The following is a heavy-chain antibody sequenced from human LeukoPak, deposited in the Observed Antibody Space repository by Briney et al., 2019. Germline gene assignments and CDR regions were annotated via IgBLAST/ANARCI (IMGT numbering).Heavy chain of an antibody. CDR2: INTNTGNP. V-gene: IGHV7-4-1*02. Sequence: ASVKVSCKASGYTFTGYYMHWVRQAPGQGLEWMGWINTNTGNPTYARGFTGRFVFSLDTSVSTAYLQISSLKAEDTAVYYCARDFATDYDFWSGYSDYYYYGMDVWGQGTTVTVSS. CDR3: ARDFATDYDFWSGYSDYYYYGMDV. J-gene: IGHJ6*02. D-gene: IGHD3-3*01. CDR1: GYTFTGYY.